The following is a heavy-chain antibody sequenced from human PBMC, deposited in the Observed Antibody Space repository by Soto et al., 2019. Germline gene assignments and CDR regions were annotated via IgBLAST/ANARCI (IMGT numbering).Heavy chain of an antibody. CDR2: VHHSWGS. Sequence: QVQLQESGPGLVKPSETMSLSCTVSGGSISSYYWSWFRQSPGKRMEWIGYVHHSWGSSYNPSLQSRVAITLDTYKSQCSLKVTSVTATDTAVYYCARQGFGPLHGLVDVWGQGTTVTVSS. V-gene: IGHV4-59*08. J-gene: IGHJ6*02. CDR1: GGSISSYY. D-gene: IGHD3-10*01. CDR3: ARQGFGPLHGLVDV.